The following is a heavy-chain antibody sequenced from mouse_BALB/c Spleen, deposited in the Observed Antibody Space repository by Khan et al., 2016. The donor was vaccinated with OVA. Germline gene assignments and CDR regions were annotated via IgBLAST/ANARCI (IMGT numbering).Heavy chain of an antibody. CDR1: GYSITSGYG. J-gene: IGHJ2*01. CDR3: ARTARIEY. Sequence: EVQLQESGPGLVKPSQSLSLTCTVTGYSITSGYGWNWIRQFPGNKLEWMGYISYSGSTNYNPSLKSRISITRDTSTNQFFMQLNSVTTEDTATYCRARTARIEYWGQGTTLTVSS. D-gene: IGHD1-2*01. V-gene: IGHV3-2*02. CDR2: ISYSGST.